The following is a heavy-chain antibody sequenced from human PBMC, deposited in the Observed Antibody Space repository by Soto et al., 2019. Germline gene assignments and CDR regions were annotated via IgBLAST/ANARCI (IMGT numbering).Heavy chain of an antibody. D-gene: IGHD3-10*01. CDR2: IYYSGST. CDR1: GGSISSGDYY. CDR3: ARGTIRGVITTPTNWFDT. J-gene: IGHJ5*02. Sequence: SETLSLTCTVSGGSISSGDYYWSWIRQPPGKGLEWIGYIYYSGSTYYNPSLKSRVTISVDTSKNQFSLRLSSVTAADTAVYYCARGTIRGVITTPTNWFDTWGQGTLVTVSS. V-gene: IGHV4-30-4*01.